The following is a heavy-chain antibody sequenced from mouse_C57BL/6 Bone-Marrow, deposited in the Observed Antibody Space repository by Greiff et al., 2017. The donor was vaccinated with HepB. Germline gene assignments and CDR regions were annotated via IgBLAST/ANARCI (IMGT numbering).Heavy chain of an antibody. D-gene: IGHD1-1*01. CDR3: ARGYYYGSSPFAY. CDR1: GFTFSDYG. CDR2: ISSGSSTI. Sequence: EVMLVESGGGLVKPGGSLKLSCAASGFTFSDYGMHWVRQAPEKGLEWVAYISSGSSTIYYADTVKGRFTISRDNANNTLFLQMTSLRSEDTAMYYCARGYYYGSSPFAYWGQGTLVTVSA. J-gene: IGHJ3*01. V-gene: IGHV5-17*01.